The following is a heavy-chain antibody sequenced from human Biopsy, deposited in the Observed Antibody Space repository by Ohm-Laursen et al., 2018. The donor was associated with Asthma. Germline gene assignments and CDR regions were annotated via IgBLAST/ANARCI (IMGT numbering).Heavy chain of an antibody. CDR1: GGTFNTYV. J-gene: IGHJ4*02. D-gene: IGHD2-2*01. Sequence: ASVKVSCKSLGGTFNTYVIGWVRQAPGQGLEWMGGINSVFGTTTYPQKFQDRVTITADDSTSTAYMEVSSLRSEDTAVYYCARKAGSCISRTCYSLDFWGQGTLVTVSS. CDR3: ARKAGSCISRTCYSLDF. CDR2: INSVFGTT. V-gene: IGHV1-69*13.